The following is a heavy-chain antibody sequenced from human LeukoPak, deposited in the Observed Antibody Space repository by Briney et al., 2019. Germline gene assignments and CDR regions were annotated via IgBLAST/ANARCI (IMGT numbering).Heavy chain of an antibody. J-gene: IGHJ4*02. CDR2: THYSGST. CDR3: AREPHYFDY. Sequence: PSETLSLTCTVSGDSIRSYYWNWVRQPPGKSLEWIGFTHYSGSTFYNPSLKSRVSTSVDTSKNQFSLRLSFVTAADTAMYYCAREPHYFDYWGQGTLVTVSS. CDR1: GDSIRSYY. V-gene: IGHV4-59*12.